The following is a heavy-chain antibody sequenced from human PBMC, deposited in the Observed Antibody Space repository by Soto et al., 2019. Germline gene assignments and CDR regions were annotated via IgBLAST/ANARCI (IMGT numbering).Heavy chain of an antibody. J-gene: IGHJ3*02. V-gene: IGHV3-33*01. Sequence: QVQVVESGGGVVQPGRSLRLSCEASGFSFSSYGMHWVRQAPGKGLEWVAVIWYDGSQKYYADSVKGRFTISRDNSKNTLYLQMNSLRVEDTAVYYCARDPPPIWGQGTMVTVSS. CDR2: IWYDGSQK. CDR1: GFSFSSYG. CDR3: ARDPPPI.